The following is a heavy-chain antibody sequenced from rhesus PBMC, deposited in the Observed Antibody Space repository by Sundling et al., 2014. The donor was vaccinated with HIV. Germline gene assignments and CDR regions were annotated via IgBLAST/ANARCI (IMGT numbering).Heavy chain of an antibody. Sequence: EVQLVESGGGLAKPGGSLRLSCAASGFTFSDYYMYWVRQAPGKGLEWVSGINTGGGSTWYTDSVKGRFTISKENAKNTLYLQMDSLRAEDTAVYYCAKGQYCSSTYCSSGNYYGLDSWGQGVVVTVSS. CDR2: INTGGGST. V-gene: IGHV3-178*02. CDR1: GFTFSDYY. D-gene: IGHD2-15*01. J-gene: IGHJ6*01. CDR3: AKGQYCSSTYCSSGNYYGLDS.